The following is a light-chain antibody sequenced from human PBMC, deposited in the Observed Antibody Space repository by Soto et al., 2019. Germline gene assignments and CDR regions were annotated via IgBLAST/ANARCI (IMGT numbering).Light chain of an antibody. CDR2: GAS. Sequence: EIVMTQSPATLSVSPGERATLSCRASQTVSSNLAWYQQKPGQAPRLLIYGASTRAPGIPARFSGSGSGTEFTLTISSLQSEDFAVYYCQQYGSSPHSFGQGTKLEIK. J-gene: IGKJ2*03. V-gene: IGKV3-15*01. CDR3: QQYGSSPHS. CDR1: QTVSSN.